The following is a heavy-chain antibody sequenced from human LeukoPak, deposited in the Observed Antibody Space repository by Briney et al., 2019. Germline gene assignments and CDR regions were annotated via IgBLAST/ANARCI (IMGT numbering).Heavy chain of an antibody. J-gene: IGHJ5*02. CDR1: GFTFSSYA. CDR2: ISDRGGST. CDR3: AKDPYSHNWFDP. Sequence: GGSLRLSCVASGFTFSSYAMSWVRQAPGKGLEWVSAISDRGGSTFYADSVKGSFTISRDNSKSTLYLQMNSLKAEDAAVYYCAKDPYSHNWFDPWGQGTLVTVSS. D-gene: IGHD2-21*01. V-gene: IGHV3-23*01.